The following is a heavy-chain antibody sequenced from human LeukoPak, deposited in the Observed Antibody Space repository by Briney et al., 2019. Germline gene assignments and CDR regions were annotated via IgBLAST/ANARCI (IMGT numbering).Heavy chain of an antibody. J-gene: IGHJ4*02. CDR1: GFTFSNAW. D-gene: IGHD3-10*01. Sequence: GGSLRLSCAASGFTFSNAWMSWVRQAPGKGLEWVGRIKSKTDGGTTDYAVPVKGRFTISRDDSKNTLYLKMNSLKTEDTAVYYCTTDRGDLRRITMVRGVLFDYWGQGTLVTVSS. V-gene: IGHV3-15*01. CDR3: TTDRGDLRRITMVRGVLFDY. CDR2: IKSKTDGGTT.